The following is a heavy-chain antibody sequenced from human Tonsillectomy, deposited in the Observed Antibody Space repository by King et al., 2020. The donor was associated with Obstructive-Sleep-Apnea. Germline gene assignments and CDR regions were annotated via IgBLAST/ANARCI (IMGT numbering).Heavy chain of an antibody. CDR2: ISSKANSYAT. CDR3: TGRGGTDSSGYYYVDPVGS. V-gene: IGHV3-73*02. D-gene: IGHD3-22*01. J-gene: IGHJ5*02. Sequence: VQLVESGGGLVQPGGSLKLSCAASGFTFSGSAMHWVRQASGKGLEWVGRISSKANSYATAYAASVKGRVTISRDDSKNTAFLQMNSLKTEEPAVYFCTGRGGTDSSGYYYVDPVGSWGQGTLVTVSS. CDR1: GFTFSGSA.